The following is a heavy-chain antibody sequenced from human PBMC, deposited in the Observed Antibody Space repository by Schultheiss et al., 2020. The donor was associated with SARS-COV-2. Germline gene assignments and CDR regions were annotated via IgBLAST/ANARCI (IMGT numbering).Heavy chain of an antibody. Sequence: GSLRLSCAVSGYSISSGYYWGWIRQPPGKGLEWIGSIYHSGSTYYNPSLKSRVTISVDTSKNQFSLKLSSVTAADTAVYYCARDDSSSWYGGIDIWGQGTIVTVSS. CDR1: GYSISSGYY. CDR2: IYHSGST. J-gene: IGHJ3*02. D-gene: IGHD6-13*01. V-gene: IGHV4-38-2*02. CDR3: ARDDSSSWYGGIDI.